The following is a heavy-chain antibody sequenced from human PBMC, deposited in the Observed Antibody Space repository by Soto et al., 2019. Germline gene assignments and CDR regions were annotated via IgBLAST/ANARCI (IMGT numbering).Heavy chain of an antibody. CDR2: IYYTGRT. Sequence: SETLSLTCTVSGGSIGGYYWSWIRQAPGKGLEWIGYIYYTGRTKYNPSLKTRVTMSADTTKNQVSLRLTSVTAADTAVYYCARVRERLQYFDWFYHFDSWGQGTLVTVSS. D-gene: IGHD3-9*01. J-gene: IGHJ4*02. CDR3: ARVRERLQYFDWFYHFDS. V-gene: IGHV4-59*12. CDR1: GGSIGGYY.